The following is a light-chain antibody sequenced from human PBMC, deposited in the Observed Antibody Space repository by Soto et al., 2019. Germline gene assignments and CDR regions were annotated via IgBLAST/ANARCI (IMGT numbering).Light chain of an antibody. J-gene: IGKJ2*01. CDR1: QSVSSNY. V-gene: IGKV3-20*01. Sequence: EIVLTQSPGTLSLSPGERATLSCRASQSVSSNYLAWYQQKPGQAPRLLIYDASSRATSITDRFSGSGSGTDFTLTISALEPEDFAVYYCQQYGRSLTFGQGTKLEIK. CDR2: DAS. CDR3: QQYGRSLT.